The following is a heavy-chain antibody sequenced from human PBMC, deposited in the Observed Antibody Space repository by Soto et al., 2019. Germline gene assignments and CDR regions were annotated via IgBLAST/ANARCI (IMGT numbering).Heavy chain of an antibody. D-gene: IGHD5-18*01. CDR3: AREPPYSYGRTEDYYYGMDV. CDR2: ISYDGSNK. J-gene: IGHJ6*02. V-gene: IGHV3-30-3*01. CDR1: GFTFSSYA. Sequence: VGSLRLSCAASGFTFSSYAMHWVRQAPGKGLEWVAVISYDGSNKYYADSVKGRFTISRDNSKNTLYLQMNSLRAEDTAVYYCAREPPYSYGRTEDYYYGMDVWGQGTTVTVSS.